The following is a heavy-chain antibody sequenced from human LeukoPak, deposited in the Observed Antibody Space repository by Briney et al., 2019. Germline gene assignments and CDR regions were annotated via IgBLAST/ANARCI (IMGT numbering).Heavy chain of an antibody. CDR3: AKGSSASIAVAGTPQPVDY. V-gene: IGHV3-53*01. Sequence: PGGSLRLSCAASGFTVSSNYMSWVRQAPGKGLEWVSVIYSGGSTYYADSVKGRFTISRDNSKNTLYLQMNSLRAEDTAVYYCAKGSSASIAVAGTPQPVDYWGQGTLVTVSS. CDR2: IYSGGST. D-gene: IGHD6-19*01. J-gene: IGHJ4*02. CDR1: GFTVSSNY.